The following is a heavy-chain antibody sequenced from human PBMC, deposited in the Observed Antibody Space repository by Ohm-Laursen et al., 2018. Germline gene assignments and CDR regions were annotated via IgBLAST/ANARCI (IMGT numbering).Heavy chain of an antibody. CDR3: SRVLGFGSGSYYGDN. D-gene: IGHD3-10*01. V-gene: IGHV1-18*01. Sequence: ASVKVSCKASGYTFTSYGISWVRQAPGQGLEWMGWISGYTGIPKYAQKFQGRVTMTRDTSMKTAYMELRSLRSDDTAVYYCSRVLGFGSGSYYGDNWGQGTLIIVSS. CDR2: ISGYTGIP. J-gene: IGHJ4*02. CDR1: GYTFTSYG.